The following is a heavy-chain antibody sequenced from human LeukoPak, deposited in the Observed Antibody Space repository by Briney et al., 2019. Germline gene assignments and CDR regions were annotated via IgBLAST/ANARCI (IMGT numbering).Heavy chain of an antibody. J-gene: IGHJ4*02. D-gene: IGHD1-26*01. CDR1: GYTFTDYY. CDR2: INPNSGDA. Sequence: ASVKVPCKASGYTFTDYYMHWVRQAPGLGLEWMGWINPNSGDANYAQNFLGRVTMTTDTSINTAYMDLSSLRSDDTAIYFCARDGTTVVGATIPFDYWGQGTLVTVSS. CDR3: ARDGTTVVGATIPFDY. V-gene: IGHV1-2*02.